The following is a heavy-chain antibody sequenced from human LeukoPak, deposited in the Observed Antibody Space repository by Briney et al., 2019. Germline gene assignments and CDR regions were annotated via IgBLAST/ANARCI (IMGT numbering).Heavy chain of an antibody. CDR2: MYPGDSDT. D-gene: IGHD6-13*01. V-gene: IGHV5-51*01. CDR3: AISHKYSSNWRYDAFDI. J-gene: IGHJ3*02. Sequence: GGSLRLSCAASGFTFSGSAMHWVRQASGKGLEWMGIMYPGDSDTRYSPSFQGQVTISADKSISTAYLQWSSLKASDTAMYYCAISHKYSSNWRYDAFDIWGEGTMVTVSS. CDR1: GFTFSGSA.